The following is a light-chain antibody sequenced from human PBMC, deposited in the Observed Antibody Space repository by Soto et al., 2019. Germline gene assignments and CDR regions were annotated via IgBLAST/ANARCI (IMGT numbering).Light chain of an antibody. J-gene: IGLJ2*01. CDR1: SSSIGSNS. Sequence: QSVLTQPPSASGTPGQRVTISCSGSSSSIGSNSVYWYQQLPGTAPKLLIYRSNQRPSGVPDRFSGSKSGTSASLAISGLRSEDEADYYCAAWDDSLSGQGVFGGGTKVTVL. V-gene: IGLV1-47*01. CDR2: RSN. CDR3: AAWDDSLSGQGV.